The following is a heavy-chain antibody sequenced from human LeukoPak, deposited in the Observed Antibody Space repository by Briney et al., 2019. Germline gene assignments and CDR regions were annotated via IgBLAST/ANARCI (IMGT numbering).Heavy chain of an antibody. V-gene: IGHV3-49*03. D-gene: IGHD2-2*01. Sequence: GGSLRLSCTTSGLTFGDYAMNWIRQAPGKGLEWVALARSKAYGETTEYAASVAGRFSISRDDSRSTAYLLMNSLKTEDTAFYFCARGQTVPGAKYYFDHWDQGTLVTVSS. CDR3: ARGQTVPGAKYYFDH. CDR1: GLTFGDYA. J-gene: IGHJ4*02. CDR2: ARSKAYGETT.